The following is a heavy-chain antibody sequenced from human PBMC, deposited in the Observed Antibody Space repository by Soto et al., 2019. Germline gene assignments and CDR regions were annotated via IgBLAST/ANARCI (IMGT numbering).Heavy chain of an antibody. D-gene: IGHD3-10*01. CDR3: ARDRGVTGSGSLGL. V-gene: IGHV3-33*01. Sequence: QVQLVESGGGVVQPGRSQRLSCEASGFTFRSFGIHWVRQAPGKGLEWVAMISYAGGYKYYADSVKGRFTISRDNSKNTLDLQMSSLRGEDTAVYYCARDRGVTGSGSLGLWGQGTLVTVSS. CDR1: GFTFRSFG. J-gene: IGHJ4*02. CDR2: ISYAGGYK.